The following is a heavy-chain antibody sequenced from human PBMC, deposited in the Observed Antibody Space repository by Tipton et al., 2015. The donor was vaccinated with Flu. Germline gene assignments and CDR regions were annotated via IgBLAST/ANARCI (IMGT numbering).Heavy chain of an antibody. Sequence: TLSLTCTVSGGSISNYYWSWIRQPPGKGLEWIGNIFYSGNAHYSPSLKSRVTISVDTSNNHFSLKLSSVTAADTAVYYCARQQAQGGSWYFFDYWGQGSLITVTS. CDR1: GGSISNYY. CDR3: ARQQAQGGSWYFFDY. CDR2: IFYSGNA. V-gene: IGHV4-59*08. J-gene: IGHJ4*02. D-gene: IGHD6-19*01.